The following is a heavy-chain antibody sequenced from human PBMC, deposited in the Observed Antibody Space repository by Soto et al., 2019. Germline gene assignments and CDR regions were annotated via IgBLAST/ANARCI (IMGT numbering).Heavy chain of an antibody. V-gene: IGHV4-59*01. J-gene: IGHJ4*02. CDR1: GDSISDYS. CDR2: IYFTGRT. Sequence: SETLSPTCSVSGDSISDYSSSWIRQPLGQGLEYIRSIYFTGRTNYNPTLKRRGTITVDTNKNQFSLYWSSVIAADKGGVHCTRGGDRADYDILTGYYLDYWGQVTQVTVAS. CDR3: TRGGDRADYDILTGYYLDY. D-gene: IGHD3-9*01.